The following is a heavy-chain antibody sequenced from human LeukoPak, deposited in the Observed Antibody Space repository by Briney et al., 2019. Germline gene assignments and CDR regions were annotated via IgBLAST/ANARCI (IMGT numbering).Heavy chain of an antibody. D-gene: IGHD4-17*01. Sequence: SVKVSCKASGYTFTSYDINWVRQATGQGLEWMGRIIPILGIANYAQKFQGRVTITADKSTSTAYMEPSSLRSEDTVVYYCARGPTVTNSLTLDYWGQGTLVTVSS. CDR1: GYTFTSYD. V-gene: IGHV1-69*04. CDR3: ARGPTVTNSLTLDY. CDR2: IIPILGIA. J-gene: IGHJ4*02.